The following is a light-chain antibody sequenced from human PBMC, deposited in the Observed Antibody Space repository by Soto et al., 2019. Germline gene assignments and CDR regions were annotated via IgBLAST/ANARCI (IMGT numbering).Light chain of an antibody. CDR1: QSVRSN. Sequence: EIVMTQSPATLSVSPGERATLSCRASQSVRSNLAWYQQKPSQAPRLVIYAASTRATGIPARFSGSGSGTEFTLTISSLQSEDFAVYYCQQYNNWPPYTFGQGTKLDI. J-gene: IGKJ2*01. CDR2: AAS. V-gene: IGKV3-15*01. CDR3: QQYNNWPPYT.